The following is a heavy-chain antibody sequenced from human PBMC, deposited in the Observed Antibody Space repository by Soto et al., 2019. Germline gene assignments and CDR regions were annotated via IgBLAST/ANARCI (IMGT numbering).Heavy chain of an antibody. J-gene: IGHJ5*02. CDR1: GYTFTSYG. V-gene: IGHV1-18*01. Sequence: ASVKVSCKASGYTFTSYGISWVRQAPGQGLEWMGWISAYNGNTNYAQKLQGRVTMTTDTSTSTAYMELRSLRSDDTAVYYCARDVGRHDYGDYGWFDPWGQGTLVTVSS. CDR2: ISAYNGNT. CDR3: ARDVGRHDYGDYGWFDP. D-gene: IGHD4-17*01.